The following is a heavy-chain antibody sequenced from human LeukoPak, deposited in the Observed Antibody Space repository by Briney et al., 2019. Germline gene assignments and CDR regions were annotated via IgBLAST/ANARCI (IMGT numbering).Heavy chain of an antibody. J-gene: IGHJ6*02. CDR1: GYTFTSYA. CDR3: ARVTLGYSRSGDNYYYYGMDV. V-gene: IGHV1-69*13. Sequence: SVKVSCKASGYTFTSYAMNWVRQAPGQGLEWMGGIIPIFGTANYAQKFQGRVTITADESTSTAYMELSSLRSEDTAVYYCARVTLGYSRSGDNYYYYGMDVWGQGTTVSVSS. D-gene: IGHD6-13*01. CDR2: IIPIFGTA.